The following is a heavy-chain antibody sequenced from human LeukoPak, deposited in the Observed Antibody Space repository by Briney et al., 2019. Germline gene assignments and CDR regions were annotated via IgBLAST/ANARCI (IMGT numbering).Heavy chain of an antibody. V-gene: IGHV3-48*03. D-gene: IGHD2-15*01. CDR2: ISSSGSTI. J-gene: IGHJ3*02. Sequence: PGGSLPLSCAASGFTFSSYEMNWVRQAPAKGLEGVSYISSSGSTIYYADSVKGRFTISRDNAKNSLYLQMNSLRAEDTAVYYCARDCGGGSCYGPYDAFDIWGQGTMVTVSS. CDR1: GFTFSSYE. CDR3: ARDCGGGSCYGPYDAFDI.